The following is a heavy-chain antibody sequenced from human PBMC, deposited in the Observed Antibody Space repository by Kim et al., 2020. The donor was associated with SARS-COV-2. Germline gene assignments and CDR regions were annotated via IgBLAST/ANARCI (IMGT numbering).Heavy chain of an antibody. Sequence: ASVKVSCKASGFTFTGYYMHWVRQAPGQGLEWLGWINPNSGGTNYAQKFQGWVTMTRDTSISTAYMDLSRLRSDDTAVYYCARGGIHENSGYVHVDYWGQGTPVTVSS. J-gene: IGHJ4*02. D-gene: IGHD5-12*01. CDR2: INPNSGGT. V-gene: IGHV1-2*04. CDR1: GFTFTGYY. CDR3: ARGGIHENSGYVHVDY.